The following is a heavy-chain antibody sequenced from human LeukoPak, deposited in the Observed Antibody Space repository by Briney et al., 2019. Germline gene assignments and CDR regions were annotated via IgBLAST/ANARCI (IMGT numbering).Heavy chain of an antibody. Sequence: GGSLRLSCAASGFTFSSYWMSWVRQAPGKGLEWVSVIYSGGNTYYADSVKGRFAVSRDNSKNTLYLQMNSLRVDDTAVYYCGRLRSSGYLIQYWGQGTLVTVSS. CDR2: IYSGGNT. D-gene: IGHD3-22*01. CDR3: GRLRSSGYLIQY. V-gene: IGHV3-53*01. CDR1: GFTFSSYW. J-gene: IGHJ4*02.